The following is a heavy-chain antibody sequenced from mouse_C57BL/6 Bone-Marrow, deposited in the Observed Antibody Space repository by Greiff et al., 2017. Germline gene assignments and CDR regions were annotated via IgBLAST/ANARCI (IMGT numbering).Heavy chain of an antibody. CDR1: GYTFTSYW. CDR2: IDPSDSYT. D-gene: IGHD1-1*01. CDR3: EREGAITTVVDWYFDV. Sequence: QVQLQQPGAELVMPGASVKLSCKASGYTFTSYWMHWVKQRPGQGLEWIGEIDPSDSYTNYNQKFKGKSTLTVDKSSSTAYMQLSSLTSEDSAVYYCEREGAITTVVDWYFDVWGTGTTVTVSA. V-gene: IGHV1-69*01. J-gene: IGHJ1*03.